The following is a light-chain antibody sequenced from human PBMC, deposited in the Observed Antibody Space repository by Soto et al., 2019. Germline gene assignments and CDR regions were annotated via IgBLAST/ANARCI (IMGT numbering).Light chain of an antibody. V-gene: IGKV1-39*01. Sequence: DIQMTQSPSSLSASVGDRATITCRASQSISSYLNWYQQKPGKAPKLLIYDASSLQSGVPSRFSGSRSGTDLTLTINSLQPEDFAIYYCQQGYRTPYTFGQGTRLEIK. CDR3: QQGYRTPYT. CDR2: DAS. J-gene: IGKJ5*01. CDR1: QSISSY.